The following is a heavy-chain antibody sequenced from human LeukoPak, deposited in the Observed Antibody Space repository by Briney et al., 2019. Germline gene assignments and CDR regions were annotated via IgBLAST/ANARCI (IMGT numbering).Heavy chain of an antibody. CDR3: ARVQAYYDFWSGYYTDWFDP. D-gene: IGHD3-3*01. CDR2: IKQDGSEK. Sequence: GGSLRPSCAASGFTFSSYWMSWVRQAPGKGLEWVANIKQDGSEKYYVDSVKGRFTISRDNAKNSLYLQMNSLRAEDTAVYYCARVQAYYDFWSGYYTDWFDPWGQGTLVTVSS. V-gene: IGHV3-7*01. CDR1: GFTFSSYW. J-gene: IGHJ5*02.